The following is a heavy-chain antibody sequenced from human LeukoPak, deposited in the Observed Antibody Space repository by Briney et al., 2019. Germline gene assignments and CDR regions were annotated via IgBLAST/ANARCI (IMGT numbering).Heavy chain of an antibody. CDR3: AKGALRSCSVRTCYPLDS. Sequence: SETLSLTCAVYGGSFSGYYWSWIRQPPGKGLEWIGEINHSGSTNYNPSLKSRVTISVDTSKNQFSLKLSSVTAADTAVYYCAKGALRSCSVRTCYPLDSWGPGTLVTVPS. CDR2: INHSGST. CDR1: GGSFSGYY. D-gene: IGHD2-15*01. V-gene: IGHV4-34*01. J-gene: IGHJ4*02.